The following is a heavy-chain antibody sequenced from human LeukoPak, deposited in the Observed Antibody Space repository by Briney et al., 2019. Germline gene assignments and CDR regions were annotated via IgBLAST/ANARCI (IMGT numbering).Heavy chain of an antibody. J-gene: IGHJ4*02. V-gene: IGHV3-23*01. Sequence: GGSQRLSCAASGFTFNYYAMSCVRQAPGKGLKLVSGISDNEGSTYYTDSVKGRFTISRDNTKNTVYLQMNNLRPDDTAVYFCARHDSFIPYWGQGTLVTVSS. D-gene: IGHD5-18*01. CDR2: ISDNEGST. CDR3: ARHDSFIPY. CDR1: GFTFNYYA.